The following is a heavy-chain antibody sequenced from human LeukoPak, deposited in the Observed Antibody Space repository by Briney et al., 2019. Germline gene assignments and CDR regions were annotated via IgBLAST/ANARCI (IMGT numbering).Heavy chain of an antibody. CDR3: ARAWGGDSSGYYQGGFDY. Sequence: SVKVSCKASGGTFSTYSISWVRQAPGQGLEWMGRIIPIFGTANYAEKFHGRVTITTDESTNTAYMELSSLTSEDTAVYYCARAWGGDSSGYYQGGFDYWGQGTLVTVSS. D-gene: IGHD3-22*01. V-gene: IGHV1-69*05. J-gene: IGHJ4*02. CDR2: IIPIFGTA. CDR1: GGTFSTYS.